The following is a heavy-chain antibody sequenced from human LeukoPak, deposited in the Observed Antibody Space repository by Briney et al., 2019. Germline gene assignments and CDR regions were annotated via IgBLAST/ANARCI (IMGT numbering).Heavy chain of an antibody. J-gene: IGHJ5*02. CDR2: IYYSGST. CDR3: ARDVGDYYGSGSYFAWFDP. V-gene: IGHV4-59*01. D-gene: IGHD3-10*01. Sequence: SETLSLTCTVSGGSISSYYWSWIRQPPGKGLEWIGYIYYSGSTNYNPSLKSRVTISVDTSKNQFSLKLSSVTGADTAVYYCARDVGDYYGSGSYFAWFDPWGQGTLVTVSS. CDR1: GGSISSYY.